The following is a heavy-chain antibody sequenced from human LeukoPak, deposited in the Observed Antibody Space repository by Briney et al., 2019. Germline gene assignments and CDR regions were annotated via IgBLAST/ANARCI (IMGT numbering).Heavy chain of an antibody. D-gene: IGHD3-10*01. Sequence: EGSLRLSCSASGFTFSSYAMHWVRQAPGKGLEYVSAISSNGGSTYYADSVKGRFTISRDNSKNTLYLQTSSLRAEDTAVHYCVKPGATMVRGVLDYWGQGTLVTVSS. J-gene: IGHJ4*02. CDR3: VKPGATMVRGVLDY. CDR2: ISSNGGST. CDR1: GFTFSSYA. V-gene: IGHV3-64D*06.